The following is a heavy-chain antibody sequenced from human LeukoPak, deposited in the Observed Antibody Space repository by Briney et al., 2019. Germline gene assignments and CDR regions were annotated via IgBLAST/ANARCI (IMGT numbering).Heavy chain of an antibody. V-gene: IGHV3-74*01. CDR3: ARDNNWNYPDY. CDR1: GFTFSSYA. Sequence: GGSLRLSCAASGFTFSSYAMTWVRQAPGKGLVWVSRISGDGSTTRYADSVKGRFTISRDNAKNTLFLQMSSLRAEDTAVYYCARDNNWNYPDYWGQGTLVTVSS. J-gene: IGHJ4*02. CDR2: ISGDGSTT. D-gene: IGHD1-7*01.